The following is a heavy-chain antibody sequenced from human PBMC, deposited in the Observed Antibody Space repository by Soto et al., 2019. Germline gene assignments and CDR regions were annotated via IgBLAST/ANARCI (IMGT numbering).Heavy chain of an antibody. CDR2: IYYSGST. V-gene: IGHV4-31*03. Sequence: QVQLQESGPGLVKPSQTLSLTCTVSGGSISSGGYYWSWIRQHPGKGLEWIGYIYYSGSTYYNPSLKSRVTISVDTSKNQFSLKLSSVTAADTAVYYCARITDSYYGSGSYYMGSFDYWGQGTLVTVSS. CDR3: ARITDSYYGSGSYYMGSFDY. CDR1: GGSISSGGYY. J-gene: IGHJ4*02. D-gene: IGHD3-10*01.